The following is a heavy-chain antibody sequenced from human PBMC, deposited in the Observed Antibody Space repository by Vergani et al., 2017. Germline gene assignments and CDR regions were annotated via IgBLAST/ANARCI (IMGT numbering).Heavy chain of an antibody. CDR1: GYTFTSYA. J-gene: IGHJ4*02. D-gene: IGHD3-16*02. V-gene: IGHV1-3*01. CDR3: AREGFYDYVWGSYRLRGGYYFDY. Sequence: QVQLVQSGAEVKKPGASVKVSCKASGYTFTSYAMHWVRQAPGQRLEWMGWINAGNGNKKYSQKFQGRVTITRDTSASTAYMELSSLRSEDTAVYYCAREGFYDYVWGSYRLRGGYYFDYWGQGTLGTVSS. CDR2: INAGNGNK.